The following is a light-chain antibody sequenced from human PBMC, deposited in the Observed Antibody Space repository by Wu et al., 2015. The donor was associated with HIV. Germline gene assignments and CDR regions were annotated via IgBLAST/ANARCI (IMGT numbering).Light chain of an antibody. J-gene: IGKJ2*01. V-gene: IGKV3-15*01. CDR2: GAS. CDR1: QSVNSH. CDR3: QQYNNWPYT. Sequence: EILMTQSPATLSVSPGERATLSCRASQSVNSHLAWYQQKPGQTPRLLIYGASTRATGIPARFSGSGSGTEFTLTISSTPSEDFAVYYCQQYNNWPYTFGQGTKLEI.